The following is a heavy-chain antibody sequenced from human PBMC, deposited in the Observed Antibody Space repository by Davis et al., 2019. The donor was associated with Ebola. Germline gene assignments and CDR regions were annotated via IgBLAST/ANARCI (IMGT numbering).Heavy chain of an antibody. D-gene: IGHD3-3*01. CDR2: ISGSGGST. V-gene: IGHV3-23*01. CDR1: GFTFSSYA. CDR3: AKDKNYDFWSGYPHDASDI. J-gene: IGHJ3*02. Sequence: GEPLKISCAASGFTFSSYAMSWVRQAPGKGLEWVSAISGSGGSTYYADSVKGRFTISRDNSKNTLYLQMNSLRAEDTAIYYCAKDKNYDFWSGYPHDASDIWGQGTMVTVSS.